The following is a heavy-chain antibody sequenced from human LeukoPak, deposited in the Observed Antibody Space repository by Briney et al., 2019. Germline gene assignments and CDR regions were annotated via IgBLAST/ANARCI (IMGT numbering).Heavy chain of an antibody. CDR3: ARVYLVVTDDAFDI. CDR1: GDSISSDNFY. V-gene: IGHV4-61*09. Sequence: SETLSLTCTVSGDSISSDNFYWSWIRQPAGKGLEWIGHIYASGSTNYRPSLKSRVTISVDKSNNQFSLRLNSVTAADTAVYYCARVYLVVTDDAFDIWGQGTMVTVSS. J-gene: IGHJ3*02. D-gene: IGHD2-21*02. CDR2: IYASGST.